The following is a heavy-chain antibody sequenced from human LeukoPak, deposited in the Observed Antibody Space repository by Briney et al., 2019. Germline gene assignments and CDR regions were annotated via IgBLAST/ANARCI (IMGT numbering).Heavy chain of an antibody. CDR1: GFTFSSYT. V-gene: IGHV3-21*01. CDR3: ARDSPSGSYYYFDY. D-gene: IGHD1-26*01. J-gene: IGHJ4*02. CDR2: INSSSYI. Sequence: GGSLRLSCAASGFTFSSYTINWVRQAPGKGLEWVSSINSSSYIYYADSVKGRFTISRDNAKNSLYLQMNSLRAEDTAVYYCARDSPSGSYYYFDYWGQGTMVTVSS.